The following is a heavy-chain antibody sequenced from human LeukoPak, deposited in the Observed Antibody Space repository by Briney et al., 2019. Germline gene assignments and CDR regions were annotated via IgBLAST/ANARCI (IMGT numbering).Heavy chain of an antibody. D-gene: IGHD5-18*01. Sequence: GESLKISCKGSGYSFTSYWIGWVRQMPGKGLEWMGIIYPGDSDTRYSPSFQGQVTISADKFISTAYLQWSSLKASDTAMYYCARSMGYGPLADAFDIRGQGTMVTVSS. CDR3: ARSMGYGPLADAFDI. J-gene: IGHJ3*02. CDR1: GYSFTSYW. V-gene: IGHV5-51*01. CDR2: IYPGDSDT.